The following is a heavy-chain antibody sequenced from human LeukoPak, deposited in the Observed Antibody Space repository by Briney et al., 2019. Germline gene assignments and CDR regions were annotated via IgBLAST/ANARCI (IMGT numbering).Heavy chain of an antibody. CDR2: IYYSGST. J-gene: IGHJ4*02. D-gene: IGHD5-12*01. CDR3: AGASFYGGYQLDY. CDR1: GGSISSSSYY. Sequence: PSETLSLTCTVSGGSISSSSYYWGWIRQPPGKGLEWIGYIYYSGSTNYNPSLKSRVTISVDTSKNQFSLKLNSVTAADTAVYYCAGASFYGGYQLDYWGQGTLVTVSS. V-gene: IGHV4-61*05.